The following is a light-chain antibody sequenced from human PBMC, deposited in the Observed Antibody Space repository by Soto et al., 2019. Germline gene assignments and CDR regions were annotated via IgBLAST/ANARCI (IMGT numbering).Light chain of an antibody. CDR3: QQYSGYSYT. J-gene: IGKJ2*01. Sequence: DIQMTQSPSTLSAFVGDRVTITCRASQTISNWLAWYQQRPGKAPKLLIYDASSVQSGVTSRFSGSGSGTEFILTISSLQPDDFATYYCQQYSGYSYTFGQGTKLEIK. CDR1: QTISNW. CDR2: DAS. V-gene: IGKV1-5*01.